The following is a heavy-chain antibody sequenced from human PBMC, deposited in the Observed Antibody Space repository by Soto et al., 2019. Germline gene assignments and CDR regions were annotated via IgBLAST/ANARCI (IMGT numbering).Heavy chain of an antibody. CDR2: INHSGST. Sequence: GPGPRKTSETLSLTCAVYGGSFSGYYWSWIRQPPGKGLEWIGEINHSGSTNYNPSLKSRVTISVDTSKNQFSLKLSSVTAADTAVYYCARWRYFDWLKVDYYYGMDVWGQGTTVTVSS. CDR3: ARWRYFDWLKVDYYYGMDV. CDR1: GGSFSGYY. D-gene: IGHD3-9*01. V-gene: IGHV4-34*01. J-gene: IGHJ6*02.